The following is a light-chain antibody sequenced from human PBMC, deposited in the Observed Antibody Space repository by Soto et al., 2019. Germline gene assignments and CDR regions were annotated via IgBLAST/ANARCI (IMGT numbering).Light chain of an antibody. CDR3: HQYGSSPRT. J-gene: IGKJ1*01. Sequence: DIVLTQSPGTVSLSPGESATLSCRASQSVSSTSFAWYQQKPGQPPRLLIYGASSRATGIPERFSGSGSGTDFTLTITRLEPEEFAVYYCHQYGSSPRTVGQGTKVDIK. V-gene: IGKV3-20*01. CDR1: QSVSSTS. CDR2: GAS.